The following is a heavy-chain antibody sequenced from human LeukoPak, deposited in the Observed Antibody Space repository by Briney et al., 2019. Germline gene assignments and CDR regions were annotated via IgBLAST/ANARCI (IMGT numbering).Heavy chain of an antibody. CDR1: GYTFTGYY. V-gene: IGHV1-2*02. D-gene: IGHD5-18*01. CDR3: ARVGYSYGMPDFDY. J-gene: IGHJ4*02. Sequence: ASVKVSCKASGYTFTGYYMHWVRQAPGQGLEWMGWINPNSGGTNYAQKFQGRVTMTRDTSISTAYMELSRLRSDDTAVYYCARVGYSYGMPDFDYCGQGTLVTVSS. CDR2: INPNSGGT.